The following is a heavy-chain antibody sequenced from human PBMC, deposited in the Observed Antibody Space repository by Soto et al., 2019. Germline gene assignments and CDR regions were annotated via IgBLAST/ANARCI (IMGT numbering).Heavy chain of an antibody. CDR3: AKALPPGSYYTPLQQ. CDR2: ISWNSDTI. V-gene: IGHV3-9*01. CDR1: GFTFAHYA. D-gene: IGHD3-10*01. J-gene: IGHJ1*01. Sequence: EVQLVESGGGVVQPGRSLRLSCAASGFTFAHYAIHWVRQAPGKGLEWVSSISWNSDTIGYADSVKGRFTISRDNAKNSVYLQMNSLRPEDTALYFCAKALPPGSYYTPLQQCGQGTLVTVSS.